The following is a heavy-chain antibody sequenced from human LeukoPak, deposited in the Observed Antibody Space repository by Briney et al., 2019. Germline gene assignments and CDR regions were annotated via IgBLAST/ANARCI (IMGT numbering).Heavy chain of an antibody. CDR1: GYSFSNSW. CDR2: IYPGDSDT. J-gene: IGHJ5*02. D-gene: IGHD3-10*01. Sequence: GESLKISCKGFGYSFSNSWIGWVRQMPGKGLEWMGIIYPGDSDTRYSPSFQGQVTISADKSISTAYLQWSSLKASDTAMYYCARHGARDPLNWFDPWGQGTLVIVSS. CDR3: ARHGARDPLNWFDP. V-gene: IGHV5-51*01.